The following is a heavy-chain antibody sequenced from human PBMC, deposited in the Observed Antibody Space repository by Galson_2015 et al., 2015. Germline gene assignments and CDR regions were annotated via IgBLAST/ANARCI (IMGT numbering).Heavy chain of an antibody. CDR3: AREGIMVAMIFAYDY. Sequence: SLRLSCAASGFTVSSNYMSWVRQAPGKGLEWVSVICSGGSTYYADSVKGRFTISRDNSKNTLYLQMNSLRAEDTAVYYCAREGIMVAMIFAYDYWGQGTLVTVSS. V-gene: IGHV3-53*01. D-gene: IGHD5-12*01. CDR2: ICSGGST. CDR1: GFTVSSNY. J-gene: IGHJ4*02.